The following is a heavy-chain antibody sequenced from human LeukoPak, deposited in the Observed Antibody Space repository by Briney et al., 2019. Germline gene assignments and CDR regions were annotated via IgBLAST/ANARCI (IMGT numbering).Heavy chain of an antibody. CDR3: AREDGSGTYYRDY. D-gene: IGHD3-10*01. CDR1: GFTFTNHW. Sequence: GSLRLSCAASGFTFTNHWMSWVRQAPGKGLEWIGTIYYTGSTYFNPSLKSRASISLDTSKNQFSLRLNSVTAADTAVYYCAREDGSGTYYRDYWGQGTPVTVSS. J-gene: IGHJ4*02. V-gene: IGHV4-4*02. CDR2: IYYTGST.